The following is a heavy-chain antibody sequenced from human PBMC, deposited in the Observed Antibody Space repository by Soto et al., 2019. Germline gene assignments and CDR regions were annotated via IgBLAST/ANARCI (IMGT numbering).Heavy chain of an antibody. Sequence: EVQLLESGGGLVQPGGSLRLSCAASGFTFSNYAMSWVRQVPGKGLEWVSTISGSGGSTYYGDSVKGRFTISRDNSKNWLYLQMNSLGAEDTAVYYCAKDARATYGMVVWGQGTTVTVSS. J-gene: IGHJ6*02. CDR1: GFTFSNYA. CDR3: AKDARATYGMVV. V-gene: IGHV3-23*01. CDR2: ISGSGGST.